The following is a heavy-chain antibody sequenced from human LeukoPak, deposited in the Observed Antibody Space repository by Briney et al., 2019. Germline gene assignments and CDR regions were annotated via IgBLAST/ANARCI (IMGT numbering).Heavy chain of an antibody. CDR1: GFTVSSNY. D-gene: IGHD5-12*01. CDR3: AKDDAWLRFGE. Sequence: PGGSLRLSCAASGFTVSSNYMSWVRQAPGKGLEWVSIIYSGGSTFYADSVKGRFTISRDNSKNTLYLEVIRLTPEDSAVYYCAKDDAWLRFGEWSQGTLVTVSS. V-gene: IGHV3-53*01. J-gene: IGHJ4*02. CDR2: IYSGGST.